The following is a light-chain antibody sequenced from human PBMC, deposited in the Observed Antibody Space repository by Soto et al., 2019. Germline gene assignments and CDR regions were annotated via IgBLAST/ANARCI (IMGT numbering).Light chain of an antibody. CDR2: SNN. V-gene: IGLV1-44*01. Sequence: QSVLTQPPSASGTPGQRVTISCSGSSSNIGRNTVNWYQQLPGTAPKLLIYSNNQRPSGVPDRFSASKSGTSASLAISGLQSEDEADYYCAAWDDSLNGYGFGTGTKLTVL. CDR3: AAWDDSLNGYG. CDR1: SSNIGRNT. J-gene: IGLJ1*01.